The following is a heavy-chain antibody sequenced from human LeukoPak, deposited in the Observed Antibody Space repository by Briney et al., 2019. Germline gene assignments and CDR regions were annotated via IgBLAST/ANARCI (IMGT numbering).Heavy chain of an antibody. CDR3: ARVNFEQWLGRYYYYYMDV. J-gene: IGHJ6*03. V-gene: IGHV1-18*01. CDR2: ISAYNGNT. Sequence: ASVKVSCKASGYTFTSYGISWVRQAPGQGLEWMGWISAYNGNTNYAQKLQGRVTMTTDTSTSIAYMELRSLRSEDTAVYYCARVNFEQWLGRYYYYYMDVWGKGTTVTVSS. CDR1: GYTFTSYG. D-gene: IGHD6-19*01.